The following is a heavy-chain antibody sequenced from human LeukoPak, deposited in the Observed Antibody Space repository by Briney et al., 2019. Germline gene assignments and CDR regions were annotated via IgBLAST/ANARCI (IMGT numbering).Heavy chain of an antibody. CDR3: ARAWVEYSSSSDAFDI. V-gene: IGHV1-69*05. D-gene: IGHD6-6*01. J-gene: IGHJ3*02. CDR2: IIPIFGTA. Sequence: SVKVSCKASGGTFSSYAISWVRQAPGQGLEWMGGIIPIFGTANYAQKFQGRVTITTDESTSTAYMELSSLRSEDTAVYYCARAWVEYSSSSDAFDIWGQGTMVTVSS. CDR1: GGTFSSYA.